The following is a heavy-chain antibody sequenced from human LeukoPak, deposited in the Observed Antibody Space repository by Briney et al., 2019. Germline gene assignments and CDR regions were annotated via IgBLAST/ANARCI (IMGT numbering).Heavy chain of an antibody. CDR1: GFTFSSYW. J-gene: IGHJ4*02. D-gene: IGHD4-17*01. V-gene: IGHV3-74*01. CDR3: ARGGDYPFDY. CDR2: SNSDMSST. Sequence: PGGSLRLSCAASGFTFSSYWMHWVRQARGKGLVWVSLSNSDMSSTNYAESVKRRFTISRDNAKNTLDLQMTTPRAEDTAVYYCARGGDYPFDYWGQGTLVTVSS.